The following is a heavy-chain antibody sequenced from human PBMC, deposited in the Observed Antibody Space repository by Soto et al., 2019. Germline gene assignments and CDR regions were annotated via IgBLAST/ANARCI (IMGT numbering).Heavy chain of an antibody. CDR2: IDPSDSYT. D-gene: IGHD3-16*01. CDR3: FRRIPTTPVLSHSLDV. J-gene: IGHJ6*02. V-gene: IGHV5-10-1*01. CDR1: GSTFTNYW. Sequence: PGEPLKISCKASGSTFTNYWISWVRQMPGKGLEWMGRIDPSDSYTNYSPSFEGHVTISADKSISTAYLQWSSLKASDTAMYFCFRRIPTTPVLSHSLDVARQG.